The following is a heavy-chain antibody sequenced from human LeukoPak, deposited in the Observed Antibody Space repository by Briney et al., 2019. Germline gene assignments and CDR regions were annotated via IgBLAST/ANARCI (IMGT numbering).Heavy chain of an antibody. CDR2: IIGDGTNT. D-gene: IGHD1-26*01. CDR1: GFTFDDYA. J-gene: IGHJ4*02. V-gene: IGHV3-43*02. CDR3: AKDGSSGSYSYY. Sequence: GGSLRLSCAASGFTFDDYAMHWVRQAPGKGLEWVSLIIGDGTNTYYADSVKGRFTISRDNSKNSLYLQMNSLRTEDTALYYSAKDGSSGSYSYYWGQGTLVTVSS.